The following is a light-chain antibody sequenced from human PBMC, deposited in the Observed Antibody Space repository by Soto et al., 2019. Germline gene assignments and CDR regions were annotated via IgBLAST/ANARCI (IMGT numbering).Light chain of an antibody. CDR1: QSISSY. CDR3: QHSYSTPRT. V-gene: IGKV1-39*01. J-gene: IGKJ1*01. Sequence: DIQMTQSPSSLSASVGDRVTITCRASQSISSYLNWYQQKPGEAPNLLIYAASTLQSGVPSRFSGSGSGTDFTLTISSLQPEYFATYYCQHSYSTPRTFGQGTKVDIK. CDR2: AAS.